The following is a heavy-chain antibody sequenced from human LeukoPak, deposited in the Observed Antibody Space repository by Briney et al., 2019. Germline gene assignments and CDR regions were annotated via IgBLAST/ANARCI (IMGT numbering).Heavy chain of an antibody. CDR1: GGSISSYY. Sequence: PSETLSLTCTVSGGSISSYYWSWIRQPPGKGLEWIGYIYYSGSTNYNPSLKSRVTISVDTSKNQFSLKLSSVTAADTAVYYCARASGYKYFDYWGQGTLVTVSS. D-gene: IGHD3-22*01. V-gene: IGHV4-59*01. CDR2: IYYSGST. J-gene: IGHJ4*02. CDR3: ARASGYKYFDY.